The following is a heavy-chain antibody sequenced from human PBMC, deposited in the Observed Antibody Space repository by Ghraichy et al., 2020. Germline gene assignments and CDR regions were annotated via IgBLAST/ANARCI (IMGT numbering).Heavy chain of an antibody. D-gene: IGHD3-22*01. J-gene: IGHJ3*02. CDR2: ISAYNGNT. CDR1: GYTFTSYG. Sequence: ASVKVSCKASGYTFTSYGISWVRLAPGQGLEWMGWISAYNGNTNYAQKLQGRVTMTTDTSTSTAYMELRSLRSDDTAVYYCARDPMLTYYYDSSGYPGDAFDIWGQGTMVTVSS. CDR3: ARDPMLTYYYDSSGYPGDAFDI. V-gene: IGHV1-18*04.